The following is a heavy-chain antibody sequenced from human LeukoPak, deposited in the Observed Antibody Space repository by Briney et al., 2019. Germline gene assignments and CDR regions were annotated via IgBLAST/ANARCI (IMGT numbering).Heavy chain of an antibody. D-gene: IGHD3-22*01. CDR2: IYYSGST. V-gene: IGHV4-39*01. CDR1: GGSISSSSYY. J-gene: IGHJ5*02. Sequence: SETLSLTCTVSGGSISSSSYYWGWIRQPPGKGLEWIVSIYYSGSTYYNPSLKSRVTISVDTSKNQFSLKLSSVTAADTAVYYCARRTHQYYYDSSGYYGAARGYWFDPWGQGTLVTVSS. CDR3: ARRTHQYYYDSSGYYGAARGYWFDP.